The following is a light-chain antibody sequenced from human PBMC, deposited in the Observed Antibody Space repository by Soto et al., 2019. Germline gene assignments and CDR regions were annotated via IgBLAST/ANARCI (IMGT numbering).Light chain of an antibody. J-gene: IGLJ2*01. CDR1: SSDVGSYNL. Sequence: QSVLTQPASVSGSPGQSITISCTGTSSDVGSYNLVSWYQQHPGKAPKLMIYEVTKRPSGVSNRFSGSKSDNTASLTISGLQAEDEADYYCCSYAGSRTFVVFGGGTQLTVL. CDR2: EVT. V-gene: IGLV2-23*02. CDR3: CSYAGSRTFVV.